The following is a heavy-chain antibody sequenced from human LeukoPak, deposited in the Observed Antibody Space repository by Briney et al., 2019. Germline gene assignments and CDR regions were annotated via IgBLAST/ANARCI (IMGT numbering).Heavy chain of an antibody. J-gene: IGHJ4*02. CDR2: MNPNSGNT. CDR3: ARVSLGYCSGGTCYFQDH. Sequence: AASVKVSCKASGYTFTNYDINWVRRATGQGLEWMGWMNPNSGNTGYAQKFQGRVTMTRSTSLSTAYMELSSLTSEDTAVYYCARVSLGYCSGGTCYFQDHWGQGTLVTVSS. V-gene: IGHV1-8*01. CDR1: GYTFTNYD. D-gene: IGHD2-15*01.